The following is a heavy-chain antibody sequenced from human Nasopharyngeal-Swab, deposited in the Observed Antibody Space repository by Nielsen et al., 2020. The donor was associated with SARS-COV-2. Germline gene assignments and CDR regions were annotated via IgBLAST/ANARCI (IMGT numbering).Heavy chain of an antibody. D-gene: IGHD3-16*01. CDR2: ISAYNGNT. J-gene: IGHJ6*01. Sequence: ASVKVACKAYGYTFTSYGISWVRQAPGQGLEWMGWISAYNGNTNYAQKLQGRVTMTTDTSTSTAYMELRSLRSDDTAVYYCERGKGKKEEGERGGQGKRGGVSS. V-gene: IGHV1-18*01. CDR3: ERGKGKKEEGER. CDR1: GYTFTSYG.